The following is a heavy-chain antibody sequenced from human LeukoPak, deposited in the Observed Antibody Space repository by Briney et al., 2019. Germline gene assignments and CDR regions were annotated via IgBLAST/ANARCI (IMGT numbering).Heavy chain of an antibody. CDR2: ISGSGGST. V-gene: IGHV3-23*01. J-gene: IGHJ5*02. CDR1: GFTFSSYA. Sequence: PGGSLRLSCAASGFTFSSYAMSWVRQAPGKGLEWVSAISGSGGSTYYADSVKGRFTISRDNSKNTLYLQINSLRAEDTAVYYCAKAGGWFGELLQTSADNWFDPWGQGTLVTVSS. D-gene: IGHD3-10*01. CDR3: AKAGGWFGELLQTSADNWFDP.